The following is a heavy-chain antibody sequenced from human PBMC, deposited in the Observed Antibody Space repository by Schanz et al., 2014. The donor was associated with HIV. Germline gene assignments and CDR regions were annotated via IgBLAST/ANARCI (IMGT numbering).Heavy chain of an antibody. V-gene: IGHV3-33*06. CDR1: GFTFSSYG. CDR3: AKDRITGTTGVPYYYYGMDV. D-gene: IGHD1-7*01. J-gene: IGHJ6*02. CDR2: IWFDGSNK. Sequence: QVQLVESGGGVVQPGRSLRLSCAASGFTFSSYGMHWVRQVPGKGLEWVAVIWFDGSNKYYADSVKGRFTISRDNSKNTLYLQMNSLRAEDTAVYYCAKDRITGTTGVPYYYYGMDVWGQGTTVTVSS.